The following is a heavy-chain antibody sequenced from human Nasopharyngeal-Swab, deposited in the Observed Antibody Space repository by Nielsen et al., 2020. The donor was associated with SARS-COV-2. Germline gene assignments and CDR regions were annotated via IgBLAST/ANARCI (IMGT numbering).Heavy chain of an antibody. CDR2: ISYDGSDK. CDR3: AKDRYFHHFYFDY. CDR1: GFSFSGYG. V-gene: IGHV3-30*18. Sequence: GESLKISCAASGFSFSGYGMHWVGQAPGKGLEWVALISYDGSDKFYADSVKGRFTIARDNSRNTLYLQMNSLRAEDTAIYYYAKDRYFHHFYFDYWGQGTPVTVSS. J-gene: IGHJ4*02. D-gene: IGHD2/OR15-2a*01.